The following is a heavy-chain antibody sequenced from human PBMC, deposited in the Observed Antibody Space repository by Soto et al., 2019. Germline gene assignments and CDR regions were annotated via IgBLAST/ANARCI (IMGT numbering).Heavy chain of an antibody. CDR1: GYTFTSYG. Sequence: ASVKVSCKASGYTFTSYGISWVRQAPGQGLEWMGWISGYNGNTSYAQKLQGRVTMTTDTSTSTAYMELRSLRSDDTAVYYCARGTFYYDSHAYYGYWGQGTVVTVSS. CDR2: ISGYNGNT. CDR3: ARGTFYYDSHAYYGY. J-gene: IGHJ4*02. D-gene: IGHD3-22*01. V-gene: IGHV1-18*01.